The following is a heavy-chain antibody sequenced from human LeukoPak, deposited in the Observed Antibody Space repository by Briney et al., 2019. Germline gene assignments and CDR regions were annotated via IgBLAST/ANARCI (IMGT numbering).Heavy chain of an antibody. V-gene: IGHV1-69*04. CDR2: IIPILGIA. J-gene: IGHJ4*02. Sequence: SVKVSCKASGGTFSSYAISWVRQAPGQGLEWMGRIIPILGIANYAQKFQGRVTITADKSTSTAYMELSSLRAEDTAVYYCAKKLVGIAVAGTNYFDYWGQGTLVTVSS. CDR3: AKKLVGIAVAGTNYFDY. CDR1: GGTFSSYA. D-gene: IGHD6-19*01.